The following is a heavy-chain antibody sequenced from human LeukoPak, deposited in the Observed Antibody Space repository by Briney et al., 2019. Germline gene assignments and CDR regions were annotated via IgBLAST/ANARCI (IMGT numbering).Heavy chain of an antibody. CDR2: INWNGGST. CDR3: ARRTPGDAFDV. V-gene: IGHV3-20*04. CDR1: GFTFDDYG. J-gene: IGHJ3*01. Sequence: PGGSLRLSCAASGFTFDDYGMNWVRQPPGKGLEWVCNINWNGGSTSYADSLKGRLTISRDNAKSSLYLQMNSLRAEDTAMYFCARRTPGDAFDVWGQGTMVTVSS.